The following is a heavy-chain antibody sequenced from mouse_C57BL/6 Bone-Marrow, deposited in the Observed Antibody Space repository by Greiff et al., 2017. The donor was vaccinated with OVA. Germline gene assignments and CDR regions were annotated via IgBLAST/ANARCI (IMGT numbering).Heavy chain of an antibody. CDR2: IHPNSGST. CDR3: AREYGPPWFAY. D-gene: IGHD2-10*02. V-gene: IGHV1-64*01. Sequence: QVQLQQSGAELVKPGASVKLSCKASGYTFTSYWMHWVKQRPGQGLEWIGMIHPNSGSTNYNEKFKSKATLTVDKSSSTAYMQLSSLTSEDSAVYYCAREYGPPWFAYWGQGTLVTVSA. CDR1: GYTFTSYW. J-gene: IGHJ3*01.